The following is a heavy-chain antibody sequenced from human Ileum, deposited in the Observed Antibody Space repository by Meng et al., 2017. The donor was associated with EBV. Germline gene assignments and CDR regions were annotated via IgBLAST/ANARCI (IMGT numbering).Heavy chain of an antibody. CDR2: FYDSRNS. CDR3: ARDVVDSTYVRFSDC. D-gene: IGHD3-10*02. Sequence: QMGLQQACQGRVDPSEPPSLPRTDSGACISSSAYSWGWFRQPPGSGPESIGSFYDSRNSHYNPTFKSRVTISLDTSKNQCSLNLRSVTAADTAVYCCARDVVDSTYVRFSDCWGQGILVTVSS. V-gene: IGHV4-39*07. CDR1: GACISSSAYS. J-gene: IGHJ4*02.